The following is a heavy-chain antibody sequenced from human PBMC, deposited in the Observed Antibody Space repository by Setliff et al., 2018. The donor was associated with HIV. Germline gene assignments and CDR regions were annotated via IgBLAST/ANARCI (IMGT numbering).Heavy chain of an antibody. D-gene: IGHD2-2*01. J-gene: IGHJ4*02. CDR2: IYTRGST. CDR3: ARLDCSSSSGFVDY. Sequence: PSETLSLTCTVSGGSIDSGNYDWNWVRQPGGKGLEWIGRIYTRGSTKYSPTFESRVTMSLDTSKNQFSLKLSSVTAADTAVYYCARLDCSSSSGFVDYWGQGTLVTVS. V-gene: IGHV4-61*02. CDR1: GGSIDSGNYD.